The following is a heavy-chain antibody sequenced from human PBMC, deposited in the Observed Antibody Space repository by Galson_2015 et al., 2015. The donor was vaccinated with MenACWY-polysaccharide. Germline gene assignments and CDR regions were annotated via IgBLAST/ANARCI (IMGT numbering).Heavy chain of an antibody. Sequence: TLSLTCPVSGASITSGGYFWSWIRQHPGKGLEWIASISYDGGTYYNPSLKSRVTISADTPNNQFSLKLNSVTAADTAVYYCARGGRAVSNRNWFDPWGQGALVTVSS. CDR3: ARGGRAVSNRNWFDP. J-gene: IGHJ5*02. D-gene: IGHD3-16*01. V-gene: IGHV4-31*03. CDR1: GASITSGGYF. CDR2: ISYDGGT.